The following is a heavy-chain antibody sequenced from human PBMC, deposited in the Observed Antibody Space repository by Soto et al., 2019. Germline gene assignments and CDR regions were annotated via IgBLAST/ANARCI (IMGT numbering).Heavy chain of an antibody. V-gene: IGHV4-59*03. Sequence: QVQLQASGPGLVKPSGTLSLTCTVSGASMNRYYWSWIRQTPGKGLEWIGYVYYSGRTKYHPSLKTRLHFSPAASRNQSSLNLGSGTAADTALYFFAGTNKGRYWGEGAPRSVSS. CDR3: AGTNKGRY. J-gene: IGHJ4*02. D-gene: IGHD2-8*01. CDR2: VYYSGRT. CDR1: GASMNRYY.